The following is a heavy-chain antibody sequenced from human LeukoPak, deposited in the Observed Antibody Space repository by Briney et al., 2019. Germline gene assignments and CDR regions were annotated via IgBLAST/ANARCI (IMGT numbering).Heavy chain of an antibody. CDR3: ARMIITGTRRGYWFDP. V-gene: IGHV1-69*05. J-gene: IGHJ5*02. CDR2: SIPIFGTA. CDR1: GGTFSSYA. Sequence: SVKVSCKASGGTFSSYAISWMRQAPGQGLEWMGRSIPIFGTANYAQKFPGRATITTDESTSTAYMESTSPGAEDTAVYYCARMIITGTRRGYWFDPWGQGTLVTVSS. D-gene: IGHD1-20*01.